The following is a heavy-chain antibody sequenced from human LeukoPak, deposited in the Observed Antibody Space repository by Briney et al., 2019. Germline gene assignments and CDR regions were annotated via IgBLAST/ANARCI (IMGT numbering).Heavy chain of an antibody. Sequence: GGSLRLSCAASGFTFSSYAMHWVRQAPGKGLEWVAVISYDGSNKYYADSVKGRFTISRDNSKNTLYLQMNSLRAEDTAVYYCARVDYGDYTWRYWGQGTLVTVSS. CDR3: ARVDYGDYTWRY. D-gene: IGHD4-17*01. CDR1: GFTFSSYA. V-gene: IGHV3-30-3*01. CDR2: ISYDGSNK. J-gene: IGHJ4*02.